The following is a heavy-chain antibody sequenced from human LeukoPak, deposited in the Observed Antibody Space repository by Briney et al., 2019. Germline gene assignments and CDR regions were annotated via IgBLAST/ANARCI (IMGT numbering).Heavy chain of an antibody. CDR3: ARAQNQIYYYYMDV. V-gene: IGHV7-4-1*02. J-gene: IGHJ6*03. CDR2: INTNTGNP. Sequence: ASVKASCKASGYTFTSYAMNWVRQAPGQGLEWMGWINTNTGNPTYAQGFTGRFVFSLDTSVSTAYLQISSLKAEDTAVYYCARAQNQIYYYYMDVWGKGTTVTVSS. CDR1: GYTFTSYA.